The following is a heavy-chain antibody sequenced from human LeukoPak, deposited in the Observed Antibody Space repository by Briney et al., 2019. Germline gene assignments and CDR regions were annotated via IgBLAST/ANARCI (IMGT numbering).Heavy chain of an antibody. Sequence: GRSLRLSCAASAFTFSSYGMHWVRQAPGKGLEWVAVISHDGNDNDYADSLKGRFAISRDNSENTLYLQMNSLRAEDTAVYYCAKGQHSTNWFDPWGQGTLVTVSS. V-gene: IGHV3-30*18. D-gene: IGHD2-21*01. J-gene: IGHJ5*02. CDR3: AKGQHSTNWFDP. CDR1: AFTFSSYG. CDR2: ISHDGNDN.